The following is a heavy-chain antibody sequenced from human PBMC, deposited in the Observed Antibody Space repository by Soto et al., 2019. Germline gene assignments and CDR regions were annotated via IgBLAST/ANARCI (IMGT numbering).Heavy chain of an antibody. V-gene: IGHV3-30-3*01. CDR2: ISYDGSNK. CDR3: ARDSVHCSGGSCYSNY. CDR1: GFTFSSYA. D-gene: IGHD2-15*01. Sequence: GGSLRLSCAASGFTFSSYAMHWVRQAPGKGLEWVAVISYDGSNKYYADSVKGRFTISRDNSKNTLYLQMNSLRAEDTAVYYCARDSVHCSGGSCYSNYWGQGTLVTVSS. J-gene: IGHJ4*02.